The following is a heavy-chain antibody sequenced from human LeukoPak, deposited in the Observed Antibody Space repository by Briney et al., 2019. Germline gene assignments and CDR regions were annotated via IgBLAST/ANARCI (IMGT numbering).Heavy chain of an antibody. V-gene: IGHV1-69*13. J-gene: IGHJ4*02. CDR2: IIPIFGTA. Sequence: SVKVSCKASGGTFSSYAISWVRQAPGQGLEWMGGIIPIFGTANYAQKFQGRVTITADESTSTAYMELSSLRSEDTAVYYCARMMGYCSGGSCSASDYWGQGTLVTVSS. CDR1: GGTFSSYA. CDR3: ARMMGYCSGGSCSASDY. D-gene: IGHD2-15*01.